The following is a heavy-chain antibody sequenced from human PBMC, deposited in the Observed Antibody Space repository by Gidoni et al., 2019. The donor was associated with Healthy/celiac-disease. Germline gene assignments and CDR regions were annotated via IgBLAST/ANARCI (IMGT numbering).Heavy chain of an antibody. CDR2: FNHSGST. Sequence: QVQLQQWGAGLLKPSETLSLTCAVYGGSFSGYYCSWIRQPPGKGLEWIGEFNHSGSTNYNQSRKSRVTISVDTSKNQFSLKLSSVTAADTAVYYCARGGVAARPFDYWGQGTLVTVSS. CDR3: ARGGVAARPFDY. J-gene: IGHJ4*02. V-gene: IGHV4-34*01. CDR1: GGSFSGYY. D-gene: IGHD6-6*01.